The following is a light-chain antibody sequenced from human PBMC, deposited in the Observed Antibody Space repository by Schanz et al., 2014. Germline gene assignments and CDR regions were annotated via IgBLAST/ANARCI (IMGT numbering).Light chain of an antibody. CDR1: QSVSSN. Sequence: EIVMTQSPATLSVSPGERATLSCRASQSVSSNLAWNQQKPGQAPRLLIYGASIRATGIPDRFSGSGSGTEFTLTISSLQSEDLAVYYCQQYHNWPRTFGQGTKLDIK. CDR3: QQYHNWPRT. V-gene: IGKV3D-15*01. J-gene: IGKJ2*01. CDR2: GAS.